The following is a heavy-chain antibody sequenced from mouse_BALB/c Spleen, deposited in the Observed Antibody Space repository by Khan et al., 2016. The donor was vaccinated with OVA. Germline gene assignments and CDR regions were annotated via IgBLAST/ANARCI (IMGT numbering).Heavy chain of an antibody. V-gene: IGHV2-3*01. CDR3: AKFTPDFYSMDY. CDR2: IWGDGSI. Sequence: QVQLKESGPGLVAPSQSLSITCTVSGFSLISYGVNCVRQPPGKGLEWLGVIWGDGSINYHSTLKSRLIISKDNSKRQVFLTLNSLQTDDTATYYCAKFTPDFYSMDYWGQGTSVTVSS. J-gene: IGHJ4*01. D-gene: IGHD1-1*01. CDR1: GFSLISYG.